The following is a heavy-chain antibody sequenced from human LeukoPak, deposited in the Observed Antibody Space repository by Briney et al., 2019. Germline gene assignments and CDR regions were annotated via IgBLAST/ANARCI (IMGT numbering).Heavy chain of an antibody. D-gene: IGHD6-13*01. V-gene: IGHV3-23*01. CDR2: ISGSGGST. CDR3: AKDYIPAAGDYYFDY. CDR1: GFTSSSYA. J-gene: IGHJ4*02. Sequence: GGSLRLSCAASGFTSSSYAMGWVRQAPGKGLEWVSAISGSGGSTYYADSVKGRFTISRDNSKNTLYLQMNSLRAEDTAVYYCAKDYIPAAGDYYFDYWGQGTLVTVSS.